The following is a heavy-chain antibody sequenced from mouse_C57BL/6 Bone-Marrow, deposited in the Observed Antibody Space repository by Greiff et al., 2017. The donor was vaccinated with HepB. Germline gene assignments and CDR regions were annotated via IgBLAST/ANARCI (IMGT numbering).Heavy chain of an antibody. D-gene: IGHD1-1*01. CDR1: GYTFTDYY. J-gene: IGHJ4*01. CDR3: ARFYGSSSPGAMDY. CDR2: INPNNGGT. Sequence: EVQLQQSGPELVKPGASVKISCKASGYTFTDYYMNWVKQSHGKSLEWIGDINPNNGGTSYNQKFKGKATLTVDKSSSTAYMELRSLTSEDSAVYYCARFYGSSSPGAMDYWGQGTSVTVSS. V-gene: IGHV1-26*01.